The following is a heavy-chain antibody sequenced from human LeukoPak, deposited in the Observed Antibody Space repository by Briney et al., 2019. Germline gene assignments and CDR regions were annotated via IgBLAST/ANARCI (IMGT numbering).Heavy chain of an antibody. CDR2: ISAYNGNT. J-gene: IGHJ4*02. CDR1: GYTFTSYG. D-gene: IGHD3-22*01. CDR3: ARVRDYYDSSGVLDY. V-gene: IGHV1-18*01. Sequence: ASVKVSCKASGYTFTSYGISWVRQAPGHGIEWMGWISAYNGNTNYAQKLQGRVTMTTDTSTSTAYMELRSLRSDDTAVYYCARVRDYYDSSGVLDYWGQGTLVTVSS.